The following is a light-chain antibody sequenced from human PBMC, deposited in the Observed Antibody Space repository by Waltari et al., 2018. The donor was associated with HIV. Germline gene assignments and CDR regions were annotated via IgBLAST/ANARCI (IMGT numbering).Light chain of an antibody. CDR3: YSAADNSGL. CDR1: LLAKKY. J-gene: IGLJ3*02. Sequence: SYELTQPSSVSVSPGQTARITCSGDLLAKKYVRWFQQKPGQAPVLVMYKDSGRPAGSPARFSGSSSGTTVSLTIGGAQVDDEADYYCYSAADNSGLFGGGTKLTVL. CDR2: KDS. V-gene: IGLV3-27*01.